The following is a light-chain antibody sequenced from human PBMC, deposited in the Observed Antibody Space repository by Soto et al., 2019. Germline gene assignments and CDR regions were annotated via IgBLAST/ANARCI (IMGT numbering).Light chain of an antibody. CDR1: SSDVGAYNY. Sequence: QSVLTQPPSGSGSPGQSVTISCTGTSSDVGAYNYVAWYQQHPGKAPKIMIYDVTKRPSGVPDRFSGSKSGNTASLTISGLQAEDEADYYCCPNAANVEVFGTGTKVTVL. CDR3: CPNAANVEV. J-gene: IGLJ1*01. CDR2: DVT. V-gene: IGLV2-11*01.